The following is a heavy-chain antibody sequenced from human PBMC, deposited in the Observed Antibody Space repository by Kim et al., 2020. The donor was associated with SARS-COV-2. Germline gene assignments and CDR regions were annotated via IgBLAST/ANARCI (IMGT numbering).Heavy chain of an antibody. V-gene: IGHV3-66*01. J-gene: IGHJ4*02. D-gene: IGHD6-19*01. CDR3: ARAEQWLAFDS. CDR2: T. Sequence: TNEANSREGRFTISGDNSKNTLYLQMSSLRAEDTAVYYCARAEQWLAFDSWGLGTLVTVSS.